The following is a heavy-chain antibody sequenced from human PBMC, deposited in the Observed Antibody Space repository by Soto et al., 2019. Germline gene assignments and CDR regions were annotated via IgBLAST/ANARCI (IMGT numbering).Heavy chain of an antibody. V-gene: IGHV3-23*01. D-gene: IGHD3-3*01. CDR2: ISDSGST. J-gene: IGHJ3*02. CDR3: ARAPGANYDFWSGPSFDI. CDR1: GFTFNNYA. Sequence: GGSLRLSCAASGFTFNNYALSWVRQPPGKGLEWISTISDSGSTYYADSAKGRFTISRDNSRNTVYLQINSLRAEDTAVYYCARAPGANYDFWSGPSFDIWGQGTMVTVSS.